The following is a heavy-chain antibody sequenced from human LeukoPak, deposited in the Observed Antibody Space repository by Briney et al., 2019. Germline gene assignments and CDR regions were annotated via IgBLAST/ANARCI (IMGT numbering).Heavy chain of an antibody. Sequence: ASVKVSCKASGYTFTSYYMHWVRQAPGLGLEWMGMINPSGGSTRYAQKFQGRVAMTRDTSTSTVYMELRSLRSDDTAVYYCARAQDYYDSSGYDYWGQGTLVTVSS. CDR3: ARAQDYYDSSGYDY. CDR1: GYTFTSYY. D-gene: IGHD3-22*01. V-gene: IGHV1-46*01. CDR2: INPSGGST. J-gene: IGHJ4*02.